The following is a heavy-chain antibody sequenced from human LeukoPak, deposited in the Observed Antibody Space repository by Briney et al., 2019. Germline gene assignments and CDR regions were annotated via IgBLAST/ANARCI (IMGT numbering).Heavy chain of an antibody. Sequence: PGGSLRLSCAASGFTFSSYAMSWVRQAPGKGLEWVSAINVSGGGTYYADSVKGRCSISRDNSKNTLYLQMNSLRAEDTAVYYCAKWATITYGDFFDYWGQGTLVTVSS. D-gene: IGHD4-17*01. J-gene: IGHJ4*02. CDR3: AKWATITYGDFFDY. CDR1: GFTFSSYA. CDR2: INVSGGGT. V-gene: IGHV3-23*01.